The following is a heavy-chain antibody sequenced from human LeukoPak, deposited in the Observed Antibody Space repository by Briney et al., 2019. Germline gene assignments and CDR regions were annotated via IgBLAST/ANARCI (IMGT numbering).Heavy chain of an antibody. J-gene: IGHJ4*02. CDR2: IYYSGST. CDR3: ARAPGYCSGGSCYEGQNFDY. V-gene: IGHV4-31*03. CDR1: GGSISIGGYY. Sequence: PSQTLSLTCTVSGGSISIGGYYWTWIPQHPGQGLEWIVYIYYSGSTYYNPALKSRVTISVDTSKNQFSLKLSSVTAADTAVYYCARAPGYCSGGSCYEGQNFDYWGQGTLVTVSS. D-gene: IGHD2-15*01.